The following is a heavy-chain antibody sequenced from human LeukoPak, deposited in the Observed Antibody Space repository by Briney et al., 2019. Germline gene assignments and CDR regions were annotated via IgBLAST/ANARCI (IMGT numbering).Heavy chain of an antibody. V-gene: IGHV4-39*01. J-gene: IGHJ4*02. CDR3: GTRDSAKGYSYAY. CDR2: IYYSGST. Sequence: SETLSLTCTVSGGSISSSTYYWGWLRQPPGKGLEWIGSIYYSGSTYYNPPLKSRVTISVDTSKNQFSLKLSSVTAADTAVYYCGTRDSAKGYSYAYWGQGTLVTVSS. CDR1: GGSISSSTYY. D-gene: IGHD5-18*01.